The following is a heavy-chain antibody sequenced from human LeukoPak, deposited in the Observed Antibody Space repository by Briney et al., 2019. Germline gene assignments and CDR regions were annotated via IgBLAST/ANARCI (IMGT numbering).Heavy chain of an antibody. V-gene: IGHV1-69*04. CDR1: GGTFSSYA. CDR3: ARDGSTIFGVVPGDY. J-gene: IGHJ4*02. CDR2: IIPILGIA. D-gene: IGHD3-3*01. Sequence: GASVKVSCKASGGTFSSYAISWVRQAPGQGLEWMGRIIPILGIANYAQKFQGRVTITADKSTSTAYMELSSPRSEDTAVYYCARDGSTIFGVVPGDYWGQGTLVTVSS.